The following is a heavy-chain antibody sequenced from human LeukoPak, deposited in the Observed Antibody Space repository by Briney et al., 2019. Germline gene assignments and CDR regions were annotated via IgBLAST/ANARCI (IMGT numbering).Heavy chain of an antibody. CDR3: ARSPDNPYYFDH. Sequence: GSGPALVKPTQTLTLTCTFSGFSLSTSGMCVSWIRQPPGKALEWLARIDWDDDKYYSTSLKTRLTISKDTSKNQVVLTMTNMDPVDTATYYCARSPDNPYYFDHWGQGTLVTVSS. CDR1: GFSLSTSGMC. CDR2: IDWDDDK. J-gene: IGHJ4*02. V-gene: IGHV2-70*11. D-gene: IGHD1-14*01.